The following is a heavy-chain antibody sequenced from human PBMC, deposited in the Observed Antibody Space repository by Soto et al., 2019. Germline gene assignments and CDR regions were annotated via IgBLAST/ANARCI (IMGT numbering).Heavy chain of an antibody. Sequence: PGGSLRLSCAVFGFPFDDYVMSWVRQAPGKGLEWVSGINRDGGSTSYADSVKGRFTISRDNAKNSLYLQMNSLRVEDTALYYCARAPGFYGDFFDYWGQGTLVTVS. J-gene: IGHJ4*02. CDR2: INRDGGST. CDR1: GFPFDDYV. D-gene: IGHD4-17*01. CDR3: ARAPGFYGDFFDY. V-gene: IGHV3-20*04.